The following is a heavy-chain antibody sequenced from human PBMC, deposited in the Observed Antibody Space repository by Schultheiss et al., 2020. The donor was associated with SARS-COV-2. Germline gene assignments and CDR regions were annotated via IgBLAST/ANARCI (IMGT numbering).Heavy chain of an antibody. J-gene: IGHJ3*02. Sequence: GGSLRLSCAASGFTFDDYAMHWVRQTPGKGLEWVSGISWNSGSIVYADSVKGRFTISRDNAKNSLYLQMNSLRSEDTALYYCARDSWYCSGGSCYPIWGQGTMVTVSS. CDR2: ISWNSGSI. V-gene: IGHV3-9*01. CDR3: ARDSWYCSGGSCYPI. D-gene: IGHD2-15*01. CDR1: GFTFDDYA.